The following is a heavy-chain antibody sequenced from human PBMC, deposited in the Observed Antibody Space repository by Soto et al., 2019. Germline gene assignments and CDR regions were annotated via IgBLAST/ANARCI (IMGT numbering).Heavy chain of an antibody. CDR2: ISGSGYST. D-gene: IGHD3-10*01. V-gene: IGHV3-23*01. CDR3: AKSPTHYYYGSGSYYNFDY. Sequence: GGSLRLSCAASGFTFSSYAMSWVRQAPGKGLEWVSAISGSGYSTYYADSVKGRFNISRDNSKNTLDVQMNSLRAEDTAVYYCAKSPTHYYYGSGSYYNFDYWGQGTLVTVSS. CDR1: GFTFSSYA. J-gene: IGHJ4*02.